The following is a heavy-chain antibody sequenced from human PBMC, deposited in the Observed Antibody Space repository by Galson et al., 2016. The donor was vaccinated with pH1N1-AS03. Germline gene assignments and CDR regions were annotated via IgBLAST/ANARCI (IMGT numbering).Heavy chain of an antibody. CDR2: IRETGGRI. J-gene: IGHJ5*02. V-gene: IGHV3-23*01. CDR3: GQEVGARCWYTVET. D-gene: IGHD6-13*01. CDR1: GFTFASYA. Sequence: SLRLSCAASGFTFASYAMTWARQAPGKGLQWVSTIRETGGRIYYVDSVKGSFTSSRDDSTNTLYLQMNAMRADDTALYYCGQEVGARCWYTVETWGQGTLVTVAS.